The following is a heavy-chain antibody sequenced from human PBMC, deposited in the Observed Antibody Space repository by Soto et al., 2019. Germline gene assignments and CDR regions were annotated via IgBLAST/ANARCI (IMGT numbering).Heavy chain of an antibody. CDR1: GFTFISYG. J-gene: IGHJ6*02. CDR3: ARARMEWEPPYYNGMDV. D-gene: IGHD1-26*01. CDR2: IWYDGSNK. V-gene: IGHV3-33*01. Sequence: TGGSLRLSCAASGFTFISYGMHWVRQAPGKGLEWVAAIWYDGSNKYYADSVKGRFTISRDNSKNTLYLQMNSLRAEDTAVYYCARARMEWEPPYYNGMDVWGQGTTVTVSS.